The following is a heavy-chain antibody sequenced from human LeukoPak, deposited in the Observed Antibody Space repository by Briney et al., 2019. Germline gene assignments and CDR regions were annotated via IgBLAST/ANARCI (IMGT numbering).Heavy chain of an antibody. CDR1: GGSISSSSYY. J-gene: IGHJ4*02. CDR3: AREPPGFYYDSSGYYLVGKGFDY. V-gene: IGHV4-39*07. D-gene: IGHD3-22*01. CDR2: IYYSGST. Sequence: SETLSLTCTVSGGSISSSSYYWGWIRQPPGKGLEWIGSIYYSGSTYYNPSLKSRVTISVDTSKNQFSLKLSSVTAADTAVYYCAREPPGFYYDSSGYYLVGKGFDYWGQGTLVTVSS.